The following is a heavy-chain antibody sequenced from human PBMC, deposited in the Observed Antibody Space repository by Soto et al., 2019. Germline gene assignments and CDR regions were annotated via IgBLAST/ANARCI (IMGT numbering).Heavy chain of an antibody. Sequence: QVQLVESGGGVVQPGRSLRLSCAASGFTFSSYAMHWVRQAPGKGLEWVAVISYDGSNKYYADSVKGRFTISRDNSKNTLYLQMNSLRAEDTAVYYCARDHTPQFSNTNYYYYYGMDVWGQGTTVTVSS. V-gene: IGHV3-30-3*01. CDR3: ARDHTPQFSNTNYYYYYGMDV. CDR1: GFTFSSYA. CDR2: ISYDGSNK. D-gene: IGHD2-2*02. J-gene: IGHJ6*02.